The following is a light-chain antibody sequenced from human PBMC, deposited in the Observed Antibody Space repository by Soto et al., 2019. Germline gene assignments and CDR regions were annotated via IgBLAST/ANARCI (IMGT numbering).Light chain of an antibody. CDR2: GAS. CDR1: QSVSSNY. J-gene: IGKJ2*01. V-gene: IGKV3-20*01. Sequence: DIVLTQSPGTLSLSPGERATLFCRASQSVSSNYLAWYQQKPGQAPRLLIYGASRGAAGIPDRFSGSGSGTDFTLTISRLEPEDFAVYFCQQYGGSPMFTFGQGTKLEVK. CDR3: QQYGGSPMFT.